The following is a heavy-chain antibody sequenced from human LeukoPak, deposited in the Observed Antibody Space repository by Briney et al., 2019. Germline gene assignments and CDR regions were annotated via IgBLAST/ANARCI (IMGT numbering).Heavy chain of an antibody. D-gene: IGHD6-19*01. CDR2: INPNSGGT. J-gene: IGHJ1*01. CDR3: ARDPAGPLIYFQH. CDR1: GYTFTGYY. Sequence: GASVKVPCKASGYTFTGYYMHWVRQAPGQGLEWIGWINPNSGGTNYAQKFQGRVTMTRDTSISTAYMELSRLRSDDTAVYYCARDPAGPLIYFQHWGQGTLVTVSS. V-gene: IGHV1-2*02.